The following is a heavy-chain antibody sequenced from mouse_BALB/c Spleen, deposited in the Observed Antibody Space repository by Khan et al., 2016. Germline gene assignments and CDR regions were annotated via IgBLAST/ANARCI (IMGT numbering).Heavy chain of an antibody. J-gene: IGHJ2*01. D-gene: IGHD1-1*01. CDR1: GYTFTSYV. CDR3: ARETTVGYYFYY. Sequence: VQLKQSGPELVKPGASVKMSCKASGYTFTSYVMHWVKQKPGQGLEWIGYINPYNDGTKYNEKFKGKATLTSDKSSTTAYMELSSQNSEDSAIYYCARETTVGYYFYYCGQGTTLTVSS. V-gene: IGHV1S136*01. CDR2: INPYNDGT.